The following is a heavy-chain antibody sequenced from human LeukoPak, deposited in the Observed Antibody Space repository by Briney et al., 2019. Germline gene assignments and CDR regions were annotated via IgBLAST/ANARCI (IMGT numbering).Heavy chain of an antibody. CDR3: ARDHFWSGYYATYYYYGMDV. J-gene: IGHJ6*02. V-gene: IGHV1-69*10. CDR1: GGTFSSYA. CDR2: IIPILGIA. Sequence: SVKVSCKASGGTFSSYAISWVRQAPGQGLEWMGRIIPILGIANYAQKFQGRVTITADKSTSTAYMELRSLRSDDTAVYYCARDHFWSGYYATYYYYGMDVWGQGTTVTVSS. D-gene: IGHD3-3*02.